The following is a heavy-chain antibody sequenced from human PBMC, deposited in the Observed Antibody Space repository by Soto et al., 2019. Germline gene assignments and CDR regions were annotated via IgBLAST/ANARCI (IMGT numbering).Heavy chain of an antibody. D-gene: IGHD3-22*01. V-gene: IGHV4-59*01. Sequence: SETLSLTCTVSGASISSSYWSWIRQSPGNGLEWIGYVYYTGSTNYNPSLKSRVTISVDTSKNQFSLKLNSVTAADTAVYYCARGYYDSSGQSNTFDIWGQGTMVTVSS. CDR3: ARGYYDSSGQSNTFDI. CDR2: VYYTGST. J-gene: IGHJ3*02. CDR1: GASISSSY.